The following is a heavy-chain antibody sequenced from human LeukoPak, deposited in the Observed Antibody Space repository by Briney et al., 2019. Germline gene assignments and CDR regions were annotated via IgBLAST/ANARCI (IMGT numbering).Heavy chain of an antibody. Sequence: PRGSLRLSRAASRFTFSESAMHSGRQAPEKGLGWVSLISADDTRKHYGDSVKGRFTISRDNSKNTLYLEMSSVRVEDTAVYYCVKDVSSTYYYFYYWGQGNLVTVSS. J-gene: IGHJ4*02. CDR2: ISADDTRK. D-gene: IGHD6-13*01. CDR3: VKDVSSTYYYFYY. CDR1: RFTFSESA. V-gene: IGHV3-43*02.